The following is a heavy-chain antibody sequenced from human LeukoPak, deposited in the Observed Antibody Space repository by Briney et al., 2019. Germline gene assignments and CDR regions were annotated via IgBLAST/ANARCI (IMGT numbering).Heavy chain of an antibody. D-gene: IGHD3-22*01. CDR1: GGSFSSYY. Sequence: PSETLSLTCAVYGGSFSSYYWSWIRQPPGKGLEWIGEIYHSGSTNYNPSLKSRVTISVDTSKNQFSLKLSSVTAADTAVYYCARALPKYYYDSSRTQNFDYRGQGTLVTVSS. CDR2: IYHSGST. J-gene: IGHJ4*02. V-gene: IGHV4-34*01. CDR3: ARALPKYYYDSSRTQNFDY.